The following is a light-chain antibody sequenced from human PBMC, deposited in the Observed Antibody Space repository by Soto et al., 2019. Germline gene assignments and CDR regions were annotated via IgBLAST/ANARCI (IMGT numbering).Light chain of an antibody. CDR3: QRRDSYPWT. CDR1: QDISGY. CDR2: AAS. Sequence: DIQMTQSPSTLSATVGDRVTIACRASQDISGYLAWFQQRPGKAPKLLISAASTLQSGVPSRFSGSGSGTEFALTLSSLQPEDFATYYCQRRDSYPWTFGQGTKADIK. V-gene: IGKV1-9*01. J-gene: IGKJ1*01.